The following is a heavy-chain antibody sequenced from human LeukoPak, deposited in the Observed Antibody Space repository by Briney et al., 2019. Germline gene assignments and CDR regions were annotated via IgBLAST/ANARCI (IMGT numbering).Heavy chain of an antibody. V-gene: IGHV1-46*01. D-gene: IGHD6-19*01. J-gene: IGHJ4*02. CDR2: INPSGGST. Sequence: IINPSGGSTSYAQKFQGRVTMTRDTSTSTVYMELSSLRSEDTAVYYCASLAVAGPQNFDYWGQGTLVTVSS. CDR3: ASLAVAGPQNFDY.